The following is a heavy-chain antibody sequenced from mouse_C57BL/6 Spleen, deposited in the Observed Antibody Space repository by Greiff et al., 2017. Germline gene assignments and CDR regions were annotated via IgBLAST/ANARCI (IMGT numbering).Heavy chain of an antibody. D-gene: IGHD1-1*01. CDR2: ISGGGGNT. J-gene: IGHJ2*01. CDR1: GFTFSSYT. V-gene: IGHV5-9*01. CDR3: ARRGDYGSSYYFDY. Sequence: EVKVVESGGGLVKPGGSLKLSCAASGFTFSSYTMSWVRQTPEKRLEWVATISGGGGNTYYPASVKGRFPISRDNAKNTLYLQMSSLRSEDTALYYCARRGDYGSSYYFDYWGQGTTLTVSS.